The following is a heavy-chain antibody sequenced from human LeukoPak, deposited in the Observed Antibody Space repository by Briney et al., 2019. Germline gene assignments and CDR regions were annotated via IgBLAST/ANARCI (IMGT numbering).Heavy chain of an antibody. D-gene: IGHD3-22*01. J-gene: IGHJ4*02. CDR1: GLTFSRFW. Sequence: PGGSLRLSCAASGLTFSRFWMSWVRQAPGKGLEWVANIREDGSEKHYVDSVKGRFTISRDNAKDSLYLQMNSLRAEDTAVYYCATDLTSLNNYYDSSGTYPFDYWGQGTLVTVSS. CDR2: IREDGSEK. CDR3: ATDLTSLNNYYDSSGTYPFDY. V-gene: IGHV3-7*03.